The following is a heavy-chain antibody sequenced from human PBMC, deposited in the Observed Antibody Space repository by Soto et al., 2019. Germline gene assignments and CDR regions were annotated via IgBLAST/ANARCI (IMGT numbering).Heavy chain of an antibody. CDR3: ARRERAAGTDWWFDP. J-gene: IGHJ5*02. V-gene: IGHV4-39*01. Sequence: SETLSLTCTLSAGSISSSSFHWDWLRQPPGKGLEWIGSIYYSGSTYYSPSLKSRVTISVDTSKNQFSLKLSPVTAADTAVYYCARRERAAGTDWWFDPWGQGTLVT. D-gene: IGHD6-13*01. CDR2: IYYSGST. CDR1: AGSISSSSFH.